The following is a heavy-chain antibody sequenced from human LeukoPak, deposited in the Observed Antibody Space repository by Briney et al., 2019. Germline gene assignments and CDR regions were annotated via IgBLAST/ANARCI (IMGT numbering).Heavy chain of an antibody. CDR3: ARGFYPPDFAFGRAPYYFDY. CDR2: IYHRGNT. V-gene: IGHV4-4*02. D-gene: IGHD3-16*01. Sequence: PSETLSLTCSVSGVGSSDWLNWVRQPPGKGLEWIGEIYHRGNTNYNPSFKSRVIISIDKSKNQFSLNLSSVTAADTAVYYCARGFYPPDFAFGRAPYYFDYWGQGLLVTVSS. J-gene: IGHJ4*01. CDR1: GVGSSDW.